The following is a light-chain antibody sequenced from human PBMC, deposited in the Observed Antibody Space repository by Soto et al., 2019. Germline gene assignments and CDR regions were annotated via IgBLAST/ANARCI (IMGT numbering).Light chain of an antibody. CDR1: QGISSY. V-gene: IGKV1-8*01. CDR3: QQYYSYPRT. CDR2: AAS. Sequence: AIRMTQSSSSFSASTGDRVTITCRASQGISSYLAWYQQKPGKAPKLLIYAASTLQSGVPSRFSGSGSGTDFTLTISCLQSEDFATYYCQQYYSYPRTFAKGPRWKSN. J-gene: IGKJ1*01.